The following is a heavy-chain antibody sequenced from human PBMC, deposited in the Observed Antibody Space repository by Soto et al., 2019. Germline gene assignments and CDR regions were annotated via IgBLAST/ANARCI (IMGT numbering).Heavy chain of an antibody. V-gene: IGHV2-5*02. CDR1: GFSLSTPGVG. CDR3: ASSTGYRIFDC. D-gene: IGHD3-9*01. Sequence: QITLKESGPTLVKPTQTLTLTCTFSGFSLSTPGVGAGWVRQPPGKALEWLALIFWDDDKRYSPSLKSRLTITKDTSKNQVVLTMTNMDPVDTATYYCASSTGYRIFDCWGQGTLVAVSS. CDR2: IFWDDDK. J-gene: IGHJ4*02.